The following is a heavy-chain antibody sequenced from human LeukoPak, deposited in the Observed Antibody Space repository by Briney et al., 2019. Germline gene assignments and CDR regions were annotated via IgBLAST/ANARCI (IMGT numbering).Heavy chain of an antibody. V-gene: IGHV3-7*01. J-gene: IGHJ4*02. Sequence: GGSLRLSCAASGFTFNSYWMWWVRQASGKGLEWVANINPYGSDTYYADSVKGRFTISRDNAENSLYLQMNSLRAEDTAVYYCTRVRVVVPSAFDYCDFWGQGTPVTVSS. CDR3: TRVRVVVPSAFDYCDF. D-gene: IGHD2-2*01. CDR2: INPYGSDT. CDR1: GFTFNSYW.